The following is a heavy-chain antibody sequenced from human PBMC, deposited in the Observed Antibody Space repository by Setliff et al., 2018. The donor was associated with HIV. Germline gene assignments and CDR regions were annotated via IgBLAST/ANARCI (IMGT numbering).Heavy chain of an antibody. CDR1: GFTFTNSA. J-gene: IGHJ3*02. CDR2: IVVGSGNT. Sequence: ASVKVSCKASGFTFTNSAVQWVRQARGQRLEWIGWIVVGSGNTNYAQKFQERVTITRDMSTSRAYMELSGLRTEDTAVYYCAADPQTGTTSYDAFGIWGQGTVVTVSS. CDR3: AADPQTGTTSYDAFGI. V-gene: IGHV1-58*01. D-gene: IGHD1-7*01.